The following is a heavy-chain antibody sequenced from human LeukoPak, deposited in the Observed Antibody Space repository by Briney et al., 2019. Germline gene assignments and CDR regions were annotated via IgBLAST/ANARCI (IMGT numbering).Heavy chain of an antibody. CDR3: ARDRYYSAPTPDAFDI. V-gene: IGHV1-18*01. J-gene: IGHJ3*02. CDR2: ISAYNGNT. CDR1: GYTFTSYG. Sequence: GASVKVSCKASGYTFTSYGISWVRQAPGQGLEWMGRISAYNGNTNYAQKLQGRVTMTTDTSTSTAYMELRSLRSDDTAVYYCARDRYYSAPTPDAFDIWGQGTMVTVSS. D-gene: IGHD3-10*01.